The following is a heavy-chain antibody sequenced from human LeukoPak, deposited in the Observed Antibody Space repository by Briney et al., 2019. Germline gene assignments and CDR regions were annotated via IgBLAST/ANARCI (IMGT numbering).Heavy chain of an antibody. V-gene: IGHV4-39*01. CDR1: GGSISSSSYY. CDR2: IYYSGST. J-gene: IGHJ5*02. Sequence: NASETLSLTCTVSGGSISSSSYYWGWIRQPPGKGLEWIGSIYYSGSTYYNPSLKSRVTISVDTSKNQFSLKLSSVTAADTAVYYCARHQRMVRGVSNWFDPWGQGTLVTVSS. D-gene: IGHD3-10*01. CDR3: ARHQRMVRGVSNWFDP.